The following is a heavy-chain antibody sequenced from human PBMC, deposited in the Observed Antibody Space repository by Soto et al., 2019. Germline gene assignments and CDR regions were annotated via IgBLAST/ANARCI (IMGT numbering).Heavy chain of an antibody. Sequence: EERLVESGGDLIHPGGSLRLSCAASGFTFDKYIMHWLRQVPGKGVVWVARINKHGNSTTYADFAKGRFSISRDNAKDTLYLLMSSLRAEDTARYYCARDEGFDPWGQGTMVTVSS. CDR1: GFTFDKYI. CDR3: ARDEGFDP. CDR2: INKHGNST. J-gene: IGHJ5*02. V-gene: IGHV3-74*01.